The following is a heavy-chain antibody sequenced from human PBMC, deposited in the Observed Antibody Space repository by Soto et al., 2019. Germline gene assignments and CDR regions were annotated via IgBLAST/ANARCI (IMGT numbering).Heavy chain of an antibody. CDR2: ISGSGGST. CDR3: AKDRGSGSYRGDAFDI. D-gene: IGHD1-26*01. CDR1: GFTFSSYA. J-gene: IGHJ3*02. V-gene: IGHV3-23*01. Sequence: ASVKVSCAASGFTFSSYAMSWVRQAPGKGLEWVSAISGSGGSTYYADSVKGRFTISRDNSKNTLYLQMNSLRAEDTAVYYCAKDRGSGSYRGDAFDIWGQGTMVTVSS.